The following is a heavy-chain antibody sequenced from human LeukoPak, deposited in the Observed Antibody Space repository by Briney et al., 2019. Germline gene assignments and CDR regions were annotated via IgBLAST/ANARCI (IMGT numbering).Heavy chain of an antibody. CDR3: ARRGYSYGGIAY. CDR1: GGSFSGYD. D-gene: IGHD5-18*01. J-gene: IGHJ4*02. Sequence: SETLSLTCAVYGGSFSGYDWSWIRQPPGKGLEWIGEINHSGSTNYNPSPKSRVTISVDTSKNQFSLKLSSVTAADTAVYYCARRGYSYGGIAYWGQGTLVTVSS. CDR2: INHSGST. V-gene: IGHV4-34*01.